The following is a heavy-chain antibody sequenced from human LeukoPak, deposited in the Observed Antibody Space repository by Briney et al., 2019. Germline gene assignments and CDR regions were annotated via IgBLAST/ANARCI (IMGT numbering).Heavy chain of an antibody. J-gene: IGHJ4*02. V-gene: IGHV4-34*01. CDR3: AREIIRFSSGWFDY. CDR2: INHSGST. CDR1: GGSFSGYY. D-gene: IGHD6-19*01. Sequence: SETLSLTCAVYGGSFSGYYWSWIRQPPGKGLKWIGEINHSGSTNYNPSLKSRVTISVDTSKNQFSLKLSSVTAADTAVYYCAREIIRFSSGWFDYWGQGTLVTVSS.